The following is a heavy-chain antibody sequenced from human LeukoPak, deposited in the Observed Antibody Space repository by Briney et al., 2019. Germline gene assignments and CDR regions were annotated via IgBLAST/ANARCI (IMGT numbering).Heavy chain of an antibody. V-gene: IGHV3-23*01. Sequence: GGSLRLSCAASGFTFSSYAMSWVRQAPGKGLEWVSAISGSGGSTYYADSVKGRFTIPRDNSKNTLYLQMNSLRDEDTAVYYCARARPWDSSRSYYFGMDVWGHGTTVTVSS. CDR1: GFTFSSYA. CDR2: ISGSGGST. J-gene: IGHJ6*02. CDR3: ARARPWDSSRSYYFGMDV. D-gene: IGHD3-22*01.